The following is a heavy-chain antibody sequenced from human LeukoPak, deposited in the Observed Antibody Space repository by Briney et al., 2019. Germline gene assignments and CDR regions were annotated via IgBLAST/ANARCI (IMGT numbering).Heavy chain of an antibody. J-gene: IGHJ4*02. D-gene: IGHD3-22*01. CDR1: GFTFSSYA. Sequence: PGGSLRLSCAASGFTFSSYAMSRVRQARGKGLEWVSANSGSGGSTYYADSVKGRFTISRDNSKNTLYLQMNSLRAEDTAVYYCADVGYYDSSGSFNYWGQGTLVTVSS. V-gene: IGHV3-23*01. CDR2: NSGSGGST. CDR3: ADVGYYDSSGSFNY.